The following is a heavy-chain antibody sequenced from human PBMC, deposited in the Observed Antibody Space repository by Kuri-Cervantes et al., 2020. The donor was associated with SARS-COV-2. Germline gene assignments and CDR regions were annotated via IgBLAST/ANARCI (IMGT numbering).Heavy chain of an antibody. CDR2: ISAYNGNT. J-gene: IGHJ4*02. V-gene: IGHV1-18*01. Sequence: ASVKVSCKASGYTFTSYGISWVRQAPGQGLEWMGWISAYNGNTNYAQKLQGRVTTTTDTSTSTAYMELRSLRSDDTAVYYCARDVAPTILWFGEFPPSGDYWGQGTLVTVSS. CDR1: GYTFTSYG. CDR3: ARDVAPTILWFGEFPPSGDY. D-gene: IGHD3-10*01.